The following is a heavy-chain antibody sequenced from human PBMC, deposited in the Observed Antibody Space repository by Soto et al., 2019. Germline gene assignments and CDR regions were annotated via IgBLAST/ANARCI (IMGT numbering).Heavy chain of an antibody. V-gene: IGHV4-59*01. Sequence: QVQLQESGPGLVKPSETLSLTCTVSGGSISSYYWSWIRQPPGKGLEWIGYIYYSGSTNYNPSLKSRAHISVDSSKNQFSLKLSSVTAADTAVYYCAREGVSSSWYYYYGMDVWGQGNTVSVSS. CDR2: IYYSGST. J-gene: IGHJ6*01. CDR1: GGSISSYY. CDR3: AREGVSSSWYYYYGMDV. D-gene: IGHD6-13*01.